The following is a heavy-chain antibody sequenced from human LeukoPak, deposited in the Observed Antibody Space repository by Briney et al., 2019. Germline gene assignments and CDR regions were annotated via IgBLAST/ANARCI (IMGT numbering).Heavy chain of an antibody. CDR3: AISVTPPGNFDY. Sequence: PGGSLRLSCAASGFTFGDYYMSWIRQAPGKGLEWVSYISSSSSYTNYADSVKGRFTISRDNAKNSLYLQMNSLRAEDTAVYYCAISVTPPGNFDYWGQGTLVAVSS. CDR1: GFTFGDYY. V-gene: IGHV3-11*06. J-gene: IGHJ4*02. D-gene: IGHD4-23*01. CDR2: ISSSSSYT.